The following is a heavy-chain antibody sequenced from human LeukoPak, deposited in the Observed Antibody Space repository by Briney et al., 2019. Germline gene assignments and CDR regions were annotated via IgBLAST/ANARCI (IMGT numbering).Heavy chain of an antibody. V-gene: IGHV1-2*02. CDR3: ARGGSYGWVYYYYYMDV. CDR2: INPNSGGT. Sequence: ASVKVSCKASGYTFTGYYMHWVRQAPGQGLEWMGWINPNSGGTNYAQKFQVRVTMTRDTSISTAYMELSRLRSDDTAVYYCARGGSYGWVYYYYYMDVWGKGTTVTVSS. J-gene: IGHJ6*03. CDR1: GYTFTGYY. D-gene: IGHD1-26*01.